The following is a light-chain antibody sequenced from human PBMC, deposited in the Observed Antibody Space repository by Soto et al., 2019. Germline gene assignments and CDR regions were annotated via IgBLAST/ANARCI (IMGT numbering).Light chain of an antibody. Sequence: DLVMTQSPLSLPVTPGEPASISCRSSQSLLYSNGYNYLDWYLQKPGQSPQLLIYLGSNRASGVPDRFSGSGSGTDLTLKISRVEAEDVGVYYCMQALQARTFGQGTRVDIK. J-gene: IGKJ1*01. CDR1: QSLLYSNGYNY. CDR3: MQALQART. V-gene: IGKV2-28*01. CDR2: LGS.